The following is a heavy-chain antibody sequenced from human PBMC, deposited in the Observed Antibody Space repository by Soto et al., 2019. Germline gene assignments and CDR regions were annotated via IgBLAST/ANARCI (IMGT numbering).Heavy chain of an antibody. V-gene: IGHV1-46*01. CDR2: INPKGGAT. CDR1: GHTFRNYL. D-gene: IGHD2-15*01. CDR3: AWDEGFCSGGSCTGWFDP. J-gene: IGHJ5*02. Sequence: ASEKASSKAPGHTFRNYLINCVRQHPEQGLEWVRVINPKGGATTYALKVHGRVNMTSDTSTNAMYMTLRSLTSEDTAFSYWAWDEGFCSGGSCTGWFDPWGQGTLVTVSS.